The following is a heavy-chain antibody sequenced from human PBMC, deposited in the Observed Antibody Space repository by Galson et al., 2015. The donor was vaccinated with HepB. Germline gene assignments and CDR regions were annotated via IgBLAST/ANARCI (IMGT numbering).Heavy chain of an antibody. V-gene: IGHV2-5*02. CDR2: VYWDDDK. CDR3: AHRLAYNGAWNFGSFDF. D-gene: IGHD1-7*01. J-gene: IGHJ4*02. Sequence: PALVKPTQTLTLTCTFSGFSLTTTQVGVGWVRQPPGKALEWLALVYWDDDKRYNPSLRNRLTIAKDTSKNQVVLTVTNVDPVDTSTYCCAHRLAYNGAWNFGSFDFWGQGTLVTVSS. CDR1: GFSLTTTQVG.